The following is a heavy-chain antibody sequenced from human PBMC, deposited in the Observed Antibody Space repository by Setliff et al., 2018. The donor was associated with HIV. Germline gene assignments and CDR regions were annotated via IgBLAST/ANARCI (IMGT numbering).Heavy chain of an antibody. CDR3: SIDVIGGWLRPMPDY. CDR1: GYSFTFYG. Sequence: ASVKVSCKASGYSFTFYGLNWVRQAPGQGLEWMGWISVYNGYTNYAQKLQDRVIMTTDTSTSTAYMELRSLRSDDTAVYYCSIDVIGGWLRPMPDYWGPGTLVTVSS. CDR2: ISVYNGYT. D-gene: IGHD5-12*01. V-gene: IGHV1-18*01. J-gene: IGHJ4*01.